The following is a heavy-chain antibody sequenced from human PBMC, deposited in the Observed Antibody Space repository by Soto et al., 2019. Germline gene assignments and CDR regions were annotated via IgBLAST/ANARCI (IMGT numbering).Heavy chain of an antibody. J-gene: IGHJ4*02. CDR1: GFTFSSYA. V-gene: IGHV3-23*01. CDR3: AKDVDSSGYYRAADY. D-gene: IGHD3-22*01. CDR2: ISGSGGST. Sequence: PGGSLRLSCAASGFTFSSYAMSWVRQAPGKGLEWVSAISGSGGSTYYADSVKGRFTISRDNSKNTLYLQMNSLRAEDTAVYYCAKDVDSSGYYRAADYWGQGTLVTVSS.